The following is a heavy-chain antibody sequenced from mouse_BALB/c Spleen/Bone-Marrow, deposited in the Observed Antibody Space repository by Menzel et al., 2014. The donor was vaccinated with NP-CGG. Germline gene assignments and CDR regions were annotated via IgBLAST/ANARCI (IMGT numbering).Heavy chain of an antibody. Sequence: VQLKQSGPELVKPGASVKVSCKASGYAFTSYNMCWVKQSHGKSLEWIGHIDPYNGGTSYNQKFKGKATLTVDKSSSTACRNLNSLTSEDSAVYYGAGENYGSSPAYWGQGTLVTVSA. J-gene: IGHJ3*01. CDR1: GYAFTSYN. V-gene: IGHV1S135*01. CDR2: IDPYNGGT. CDR3: AGENYGSSPAY. D-gene: IGHD1-1*01.